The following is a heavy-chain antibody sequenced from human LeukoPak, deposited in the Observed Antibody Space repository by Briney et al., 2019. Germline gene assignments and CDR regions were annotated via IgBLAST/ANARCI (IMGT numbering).Heavy chain of an antibody. D-gene: IGHD1-26*01. CDR3: AKCIVGATAPFDY. V-gene: IGHV3-30*18. CDR2: ISYDGSNK. J-gene: IGHJ4*02. Sequence: PGGSLRLSCAASGFTFSSYGMHWVRQAPGKGLEWVAVISYDGSNKYYADSVKGRFTISRDNSKNTLYLQMNSLRAEDTAVYYCAKCIVGATAPFDYWGQGTLVTVSS. CDR1: GFTFSSYG.